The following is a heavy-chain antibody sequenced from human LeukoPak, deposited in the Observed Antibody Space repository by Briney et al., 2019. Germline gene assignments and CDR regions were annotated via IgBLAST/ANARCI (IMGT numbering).Heavy chain of an antibody. CDR2: IRSKAYGGTT. CDR3: TREVVVAAPLDY. J-gene: IGHJ4*02. CDR1: GFTFGDYA. V-gene: IGHV3-49*04. D-gene: IGHD2-15*01. Sequence: GGSLRLXCTASGFTFGDYAMSWVRQAPGKGLEWVGFIRSKAYGGTTEYAASVQGRFTISRDDSKSIAYLQMNSLKTEDTAVYYCTREVVVAAPLDYWGQGTLVTVSS.